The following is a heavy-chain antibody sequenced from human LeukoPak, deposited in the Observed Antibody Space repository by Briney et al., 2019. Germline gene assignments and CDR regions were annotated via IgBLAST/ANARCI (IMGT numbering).Heavy chain of an antibody. CDR3: ARAPMYYYDSSGYYPYFDY. D-gene: IGHD3-22*01. V-gene: IGHV1-18*01. J-gene: IGHJ4*02. CDR2: ISAYNGNT. CDR1: GYTFTSYG. Sequence: ASVKVSCKASGYTFTSYGISWVRQAPGQGLEWMGWISAYNGNTNYAQKFQGRVTMTTDTSTSTAYMELRSLRSDDTAVYYCARAPMYYYDSSGYYPYFDYWGQGTLVTVSS.